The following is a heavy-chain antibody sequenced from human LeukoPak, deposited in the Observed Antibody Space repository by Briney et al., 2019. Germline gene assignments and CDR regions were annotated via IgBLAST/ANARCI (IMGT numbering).Heavy chain of an antibody. CDR1: GFTFSSYA. CDR2: ISGSAGST. Sequence: GGSLRLSCAASGFTFSSYAMNWVRQAPGKGLEWVSTISGSAGSTYYADSVKGRFTISRDNSKNTLYLQMNSLRPDDTAVYYCANLRSEIDYWGQGTLVTVSS. J-gene: IGHJ4*02. V-gene: IGHV3-23*01. CDR3: ANLRSEIDY. D-gene: IGHD5-12*01.